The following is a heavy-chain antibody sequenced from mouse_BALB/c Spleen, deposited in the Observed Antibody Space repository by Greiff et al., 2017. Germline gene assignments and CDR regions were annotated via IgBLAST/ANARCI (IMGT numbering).Heavy chain of an antibody. CDR1: GFTFTAYY. CDR2: IRNNANGYTT. CDR3: ARDDYYGGYCDV. Sequence: EVKLVESGGGLVQPGGSLRLSCAPSGFTFTAYYMSWVRQPPGKALEWLGFIRNNANGYTTEYSASVKGRFTISRDNSQSILYLQMNTLRAEDSATYYCARDDYYGGYCDVWGAGTTVTVAS. D-gene: IGHD1-1*01. V-gene: IGHV7-3*02. J-gene: IGHJ1*01.